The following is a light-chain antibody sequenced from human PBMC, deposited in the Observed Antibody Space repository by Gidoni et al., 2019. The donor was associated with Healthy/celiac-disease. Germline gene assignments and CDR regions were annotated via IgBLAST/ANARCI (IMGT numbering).Light chain of an antibody. J-gene: IGKJ4*01. CDR1: QSVSSY. CDR3: QQRSNWPTT. Sequence: DIVLTQSPATLSLSPGERATLSCRASQSVSSYLACYQQKPGQARRLLIYDASNRATGIPARFSGSGSGTDFTLTISSLEPEDFAVYYCQQRSNWPTTFGGGTKVEIK. CDR2: DAS. V-gene: IGKV3-11*01.